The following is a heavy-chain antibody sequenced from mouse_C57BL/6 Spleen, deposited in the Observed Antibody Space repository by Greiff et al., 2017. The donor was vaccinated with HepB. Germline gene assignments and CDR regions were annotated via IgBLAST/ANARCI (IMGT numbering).Heavy chain of an antibody. V-gene: IGHV1-69*01. CDR2: IDPSDSYT. Sequence: QVQLKQPGAELVMPGASVKLSCKASGYTFTSYWMHWVKQRPGQGLEWIGEIDPSDSYTNYNQKFKGKSTLTVDKSSSTAYMQLSSLTSEDSAVYYCARRGYYGSSFGGAMDYWGQGTSVTVSS. CDR3: ARRGYYGSSFGGAMDY. CDR1: GYTFTSYW. J-gene: IGHJ4*01. D-gene: IGHD1-1*01.